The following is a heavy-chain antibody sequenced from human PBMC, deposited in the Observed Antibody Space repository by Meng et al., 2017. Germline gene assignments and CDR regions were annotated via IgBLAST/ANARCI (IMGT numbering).Heavy chain of an antibody. Sequence: TLSLTCTVSGYSISSGYYWGGMRQPPGKARECLARIDWDDDEFYRTSLKNRLTSSKDTSKNQVVLIVTNMDPLDTGTYYCAREYCTSGGCSSRGETPVYWGQGTLVTVSS. CDR3: AREYCTSGGCSSRGETPVY. J-gene: IGHJ4*02. V-gene: IGHV2-70*16. D-gene: IGHD2-8*01. CDR2: IDWDDDE. CDR1: GYSISSGYYW.